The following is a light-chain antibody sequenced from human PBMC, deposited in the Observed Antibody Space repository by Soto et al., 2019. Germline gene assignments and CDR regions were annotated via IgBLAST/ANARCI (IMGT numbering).Light chain of an antibody. Sequence: DVVMTQSPDSLAVSLGKRATINCKSSQSVLYSSNNKNYLAWYQQKPGQPPKLLIYWASTRESGVPDRFSGSGSGTDFTLTIVSLQAEDVAVYYCQQYYSIPLTFGGGTKVEIK. CDR3: QQYYSIPLT. CDR1: QSVLYSSNNKNY. J-gene: IGKJ4*01. CDR2: WAS. V-gene: IGKV4-1*01.